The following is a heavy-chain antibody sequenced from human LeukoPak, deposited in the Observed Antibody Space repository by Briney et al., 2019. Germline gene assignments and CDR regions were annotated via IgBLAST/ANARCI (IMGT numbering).Heavy chain of an antibody. CDR2: IWANGITK. Sequence: GGSLRLSCVASGFTFSGHGMHWVRQAPGKGLEWVAVIWANGITKHSADSVKGRFTISRDNSRSTLYLQMTSLTAEDTAIYYCARDASFYADDYWGQGTQVTVSS. D-gene: IGHD2/OR15-2a*01. V-gene: IGHV3-33*01. J-gene: IGHJ4*02. CDR3: ARDASFYADDY. CDR1: GFTFSGHG.